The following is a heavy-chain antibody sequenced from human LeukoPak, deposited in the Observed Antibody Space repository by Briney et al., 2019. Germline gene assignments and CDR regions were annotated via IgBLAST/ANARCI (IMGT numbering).Heavy chain of an antibody. Sequence: GASVKVSCKVSGYTLTELSMHWVRQAPGKGLEWMGGFDPEDGETIYAQKLQGRVTMTTDTSTSTAYMELRSLRSDDTAVYYCARDLSTGAAGTPFRYYYMDVWGKGTTVTISS. CDR1: GYTLTELS. V-gene: IGHV1-24*01. D-gene: IGHD6-13*01. CDR3: ARDLSTGAAGTPFRYYYMDV. CDR2: FDPEDGET. J-gene: IGHJ6*03.